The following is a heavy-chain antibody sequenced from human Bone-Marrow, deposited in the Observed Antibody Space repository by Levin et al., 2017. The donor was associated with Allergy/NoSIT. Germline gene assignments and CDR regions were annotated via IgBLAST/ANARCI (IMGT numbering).Heavy chain of an antibody. J-gene: IGHJ6*02. CDR1: GSSLSRGYF. Sequence: SETLSLTCTVTGSSLSRGYFWAWIRQPPGKGLEWIGSIDHSGSSYYNPSLKSRVTISVATSKNQFSLKLPSVTAADTAVYYCARVETDGYNDADLDSYFGMDVWGQGTTVTVSS. V-gene: IGHV4-38-2*02. CDR3: ARVETDGYNDADLDSYFGMDV. D-gene: IGHD5-24*01. CDR2: IDHSGSS.